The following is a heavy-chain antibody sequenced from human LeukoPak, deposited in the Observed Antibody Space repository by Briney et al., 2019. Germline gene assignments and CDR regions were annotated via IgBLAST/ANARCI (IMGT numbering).Heavy chain of an antibody. J-gene: IGHJ4*02. Sequence: GASVKVSCKASGYAFTVYYMHWVRQAPGQGLEWMGWINPNSGGTNYAQKFQGWVTMTRDTSISTAYMELSRLRSDDTAVYYCARADPLGGYSYGHFDYWGQGTLVTVSS. D-gene: IGHD5-18*01. CDR2: INPNSGGT. V-gene: IGHV1-2*04. CDR3: ARADPLGGYSYGHFDY. CDR1: GYAFTVYY.